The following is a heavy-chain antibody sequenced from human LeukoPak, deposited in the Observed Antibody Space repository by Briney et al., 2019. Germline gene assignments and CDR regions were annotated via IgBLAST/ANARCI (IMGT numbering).Heavy chain of an antibody. D-gene: IGHD3-10*01. Sequence: GSLRLSCAASGFTFSSYWMTWVRQSPEKGLECVGAIDHRGSASYNPSLESRVTISLDTSKNQFSLNLASVTAADTAVYYCTSLFSASGTFDSWGQGTLVAVSS. CDR2: IDHRGSA. CDR1: GFTFSSYW. V-gene: IGHV4-34*08. CDR3: TSLFSASGTFDS. J-gene: IGHJ4*02.